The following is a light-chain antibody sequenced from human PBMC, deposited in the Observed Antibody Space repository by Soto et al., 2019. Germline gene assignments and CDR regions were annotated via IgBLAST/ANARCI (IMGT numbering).Light chain of an antibody. J-gene: IGLJ2*01. V-gene: IGLV2-23*02. CDR3: CSYAGSRTHVL. Sequence: QPVLTQPASVSGSPGQSITISCIGTSSDVGSYNLVSWYQQHPGKAPKVLIYEVSERPSGVSNRFSGSKSGNTAPLTISGLQAEDEAEYYCCSYAGSRTHVLFGGGTKLTVL. CDR1: SSDVGSYNL. CDR2: EVS.